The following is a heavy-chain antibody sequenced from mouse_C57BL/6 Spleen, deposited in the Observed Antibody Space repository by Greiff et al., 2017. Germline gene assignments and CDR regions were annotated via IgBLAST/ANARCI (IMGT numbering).Heavy chain of an antibody. CDR3: AREGFTTVVATQEV. CDR1: GYSITSGYY. D-gene: IGHD1-1*01. V-gene: IGHV3-6*01. Sequence: ESGPGLVKPSQSLSLTCSVTGYSITSGYYWNWIRQFPGNKLEWMGYISYDGSNNYNPSLKNRISITRDTSKNQFFLKLNSVTTEDTATYSCAREGFTTVVATQEVGGTGTTVTVSS. J-gene: IGHJ1*03. CDR2: ISYDGSN.